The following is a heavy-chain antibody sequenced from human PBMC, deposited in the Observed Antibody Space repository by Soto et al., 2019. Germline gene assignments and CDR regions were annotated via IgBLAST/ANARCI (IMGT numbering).Heavy chain of an antibody. J-gene: IGHJ4*02. CDR3: ARGRVLRFLEWLSPYLDY. V-gene: IGHV3-30-3*01. CDR2: ISYDGSNK. Sequence: PGGSMRLSCAASGFTFSSYAMHWVRQAPGKGLEWVAVISYDGSNKYYADSVKGRFTISRDNSKNTLYLQMNSLRAEDTAVYYCARGRVLRFLEWLSPYLDYWGQGTLVTVSS. CDR1: GFTFSSYA. D-gene: IGHD3-3*01.